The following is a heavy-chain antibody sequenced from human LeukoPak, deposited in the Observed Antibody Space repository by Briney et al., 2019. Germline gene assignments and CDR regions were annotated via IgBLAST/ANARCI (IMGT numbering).Heavy chain of an antibody. CDR2: IYYSGST. CDR1: GGSISSSTFY. CDR3: AREYSGGVDC. Sequence: SETLSLTCTVSGGSISSSTFYWGWIRQAPGKGLEWIGSIYYSGSTYYSPSLKSRVTISIDTSKNQFSLKLRCVTAADTAIYYCAREYSGGVDCWGQGTLVTVSS. J-gene: IGHJ4*02. V-gene: IGHV4-39*02. D-gene: IGHD1-26*01.